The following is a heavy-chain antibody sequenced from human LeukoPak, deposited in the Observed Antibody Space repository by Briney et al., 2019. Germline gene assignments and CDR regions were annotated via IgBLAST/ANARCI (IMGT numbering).Heavy chain of an antibody. D-gene: IGHD2-15*01. CDR3: ARDCSGGSCFSGPFEY. V-gene: IGHV4-39*02. Sequence: PSETLSLTCTVSGGSISYSSYYWGWIRQPPGKGLEWIGSIYYTGSSYYNPSLKSRVTMSVDTSKNQFSLKLRSVTAADTAVYYCARDCSGGSCFSGPFEYWGQGTLVTVSS. J-gene: IGHJ4*02. CDR2: IYYTGSS. CDR1: GGSISYSSYY.